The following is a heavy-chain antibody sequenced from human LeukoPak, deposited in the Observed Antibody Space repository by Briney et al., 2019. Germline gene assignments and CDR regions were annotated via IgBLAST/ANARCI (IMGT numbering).Heavy chain of an antibody. CDR2: IYWDDDK. Sequence: SGPTLVRPTQTLTLTCTFSGFSPSTSGVGVGWFRQPPGEALEWLALIYWDDDKRYSPSLKSRLTITKDTSKNQVVLIMTNMDPVDTATYYCAHVPGRYYGAGTLGVFDPWGQGTLVTVSS. J-gene: IGHJ5*02. D-gene: IGHD3-10*01. CDR1: GFSPSTSGVG. CDR3: AHVPGRYYGAGTLGVFDP. V-gene: IGHV2-5*02.